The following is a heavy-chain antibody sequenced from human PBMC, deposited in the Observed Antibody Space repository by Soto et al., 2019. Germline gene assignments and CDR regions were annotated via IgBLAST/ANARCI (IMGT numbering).Heavy chain of an antibody. D-gene: IGHD2-15*01. V-gene: IGHV1-18*01. CDR3: AREGSYGWYDC. CDR1: GYTFSSHG. J-gene: IGHJ5*01. Sequence: ASVKVSCKAPGYTFSSHGIIWVRQAPGQGLERMGWISGYNGNAKYAQRFQGRVTMTTDTSTSTVYMDLRSLGSDDSAVYYCAREGSYGWYDCWGQGTLVTVSS. CDR2: ISGYNGNA.